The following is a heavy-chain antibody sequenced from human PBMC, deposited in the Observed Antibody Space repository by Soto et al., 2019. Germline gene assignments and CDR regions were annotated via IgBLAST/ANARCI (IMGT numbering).Heavy chain of an antibody. CDR1: GFTFSSYE. J-gene: IGHJ4*02. CDR2: ISSSGSTI. CDR3: ARHYSGSYPFDY. Sequence: PGGSLRLSCAASGFTFSSYEMNWVRQAPGKGLEWVSYISSSGSTIYYADSVKGRFTISRDNAKNSLYLQMNSLRAEDTAVYYCARHYSGSYPFDYWGQGTLVTVSS. V-gene: IGHV3-48*03. D-gene: IGHD1-26*01.